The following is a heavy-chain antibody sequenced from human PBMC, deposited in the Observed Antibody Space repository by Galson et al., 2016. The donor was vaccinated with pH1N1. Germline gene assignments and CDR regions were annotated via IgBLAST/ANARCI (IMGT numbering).Heavy chain of an antibody. CDR1: GHTFSSYY. CDR3: AKSLYFYDNSGYYYAAYYYGMDV. V-gene: IGHV1-46*01. J-gene: IGHJ6*02. D-gene: IGHD3-22*01. Sequence: SVKVSCKASGHTFSSYYIHWVRQAPGQGLEWMGIINPSDTTTTYAQRFQAKVTMTWDKSTSTAYMELSSLRSEDTAVYYCAKSLYFYDNSGYYYAAYYYGMDVWGQGTTVAVSS. CDR2: INPSDTTT.